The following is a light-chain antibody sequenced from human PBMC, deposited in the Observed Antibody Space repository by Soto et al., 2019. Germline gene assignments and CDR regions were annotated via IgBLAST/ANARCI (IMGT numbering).Light chain of an antibody. J-gene: IGKJ3*01. CDR2: AAS. V-gene: IGKV3-20*01. Sequence: EIVLTQSPGTLSLSPGERATLSCRASQSVSSSYLSWYQQKPGQAHRLLIAAASSRATGIPDRFSGSGSGTDFTLTINRLEPEDFAVYYCQQSGSSPITFGPGTKVDIK. CDR3: QQSGSSPIT. CDR1: QSVSSSY.